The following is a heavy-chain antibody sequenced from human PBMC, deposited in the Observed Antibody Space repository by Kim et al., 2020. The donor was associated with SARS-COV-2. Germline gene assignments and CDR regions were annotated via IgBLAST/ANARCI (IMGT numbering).Heavy chain of an antibody. J-gene: IGHJ6*02. CDR2: GNCTT. CDR3: AWYGMDV. Sequence: GNCTTKYPHNFQGRVTITRDTSAGTAYMGLSSLRSEDTAVYYCAWYGMDVWGQGTTVTVSS. V-gene: IGHV1-3*01.